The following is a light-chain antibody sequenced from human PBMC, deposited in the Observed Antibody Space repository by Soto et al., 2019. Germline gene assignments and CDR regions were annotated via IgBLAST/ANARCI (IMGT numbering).Light chain of an antibody. V-gene: IGKV3-15*01. CDR2: GAS. CDR1: QSVSNK. Sequence: EIVMTQSPATLSVSPGERATLSCRASQSVSNKLAWYQQKAGQAPRLLIYGASHRATGIPARFSGSGSGTEFTLTISSLQSEDFAVYYCQQYNNWPPWTFGQGTKVEIK. CDR3: QQYNNWPPWT. J-gene: IGKJ1*01.